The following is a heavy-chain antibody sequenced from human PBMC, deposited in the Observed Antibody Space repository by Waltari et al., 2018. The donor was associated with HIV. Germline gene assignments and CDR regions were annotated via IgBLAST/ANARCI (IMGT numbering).Heavy chain of an antibody. D-gene: IGHD2-15*01. J-gene: IGHJ4*02. CDR3: ARDARWPFLYFDY. CDR2: ISYDGSNK. CDR1: GFTFSNYA. V-gene: IGHV3-30*01. Sequence: QVQLVESGGGVVQPGRSLRLSCAASGFTFSNYAIHWVRQAPGKGLEWVAVISYDGSNKYYADSVKGRFTISRDNSKNTLYLQMNSLRAEDTAVYYCARDARWPFLYFDYWGQGTLVTVSS.